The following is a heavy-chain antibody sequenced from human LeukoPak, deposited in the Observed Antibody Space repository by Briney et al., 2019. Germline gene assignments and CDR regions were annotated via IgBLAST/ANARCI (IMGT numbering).Heavy chain of an antibody. CDR1: GGSFSGYY. Sequence: SETLSLTCAVYGGSFSGYYWSWIRQPPGKGLEWIGEINHSGSTNYNPPLKSRVTISVDTSKNQFSLKLSSVTAADTAVYYCARGQGVNYFDYWGQGTLVTVSP. J-gene: IGHJ4*02. CDR2: INHSGST. CDR3: ARGQGVNYFDY. V-gene: IGHV4-34*01. D-gene: IGHD2-21*01.